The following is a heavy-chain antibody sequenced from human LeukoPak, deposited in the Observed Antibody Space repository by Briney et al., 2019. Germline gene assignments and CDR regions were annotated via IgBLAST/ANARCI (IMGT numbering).Heavy chain of an antibody. D-gene: IGHD2-2*01. CDR1: GFTFSTYS. CDR3: ARESIVVVPTTMDDASDI. CDR2: ISGTSSYI. Sequence: GGSLRLSCAASGFTFSTYSMNWVRQAPGKGLEWVSSISGTSSYIYYADSVKGRFTISRDNAKNSLSLQMNSLRAEDTAVYYCARESIVVVPTTMDDASDIWGQGTMVTVSS. J-gene: IGHJ3*02. V-gene: IGHV3-21*01.